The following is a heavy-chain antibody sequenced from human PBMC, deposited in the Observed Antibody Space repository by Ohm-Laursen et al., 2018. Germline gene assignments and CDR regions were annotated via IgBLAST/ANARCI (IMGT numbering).Heavy chain of an antibody. V-gene: IGHV1-8*01. Sequence: GASVKVSCKASGYTFTSYDITWVRQASGQGPEWIGWLNPVSGNSNFGQKFRGRVTVTSDTSKSTAYMELSGLTSDDTATYYCGRAVRNQLLTDPWGQGTLVTVTS. D-gene: IGHD1-7*01. CDR1: GYTFTSYD. J-gene: IGHJ5*02. CDR2: LNPVSGNS. CDR3: GRAVRNQLLTDP.